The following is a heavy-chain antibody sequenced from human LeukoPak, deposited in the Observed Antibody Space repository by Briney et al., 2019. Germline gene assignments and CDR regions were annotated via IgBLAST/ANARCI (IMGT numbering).Heavy chain of an antibody. CDR2: IKQDGSEK. CDR3: ARDRDGSGSCFDY. V-gene: IGHV3-7*03. D-gene: IGHD3-10*01. Sequence: GGSLRLSCAASGFTVSSNYMSWVRQAPGTGLEWVANIKQDGSEKYVDSVKGRFTISRDNAKNSLYLQMNSLRAEDTAVYYCARDRDGSGSCFDYWGQGPRSPSPQ. CDR1: GFTVSSNY. J-gene: IGHJ4*02.